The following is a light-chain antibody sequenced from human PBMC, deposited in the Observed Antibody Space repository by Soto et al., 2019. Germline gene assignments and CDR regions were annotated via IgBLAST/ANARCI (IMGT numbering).Light chain of an antibody. CDR1: SSNIGAGYD. V-gene: IGLV1-40*01. CDR3: QSYDSSLRTV. Sequence: QSVLTRPASVSGAPGQRVNISYTGSSSNIGAGYDVHWYQQLPGTAPKLLIYGNSNRPSGVPDRFSGSKSGTSASLAITGLQAEDEADYYCQSYDSSLRTVFGTGTKVTVL. CDR2: GNS. J-gene: IGLJ1*01.